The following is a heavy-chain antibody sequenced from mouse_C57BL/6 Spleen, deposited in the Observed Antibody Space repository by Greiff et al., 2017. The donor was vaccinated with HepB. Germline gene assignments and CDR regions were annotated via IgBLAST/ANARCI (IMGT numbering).Heavy chain of an antibody. D-gene: IGHD1-1*01. Sequence: VQGVESGAELVRPGTSVKMSCKASGYTFTNYWIGWAKQRPGHGLEWIGDIYPGGGYTNYNEKFKGKATLTADKSSSTAYMQFSSLTSEDSAIYYCARHYGSSLYFDVWGTGTTVTVSS. CDR1: GYTFTNYW. CDR2: IYPGGGYT. J-gene: IGHJ1*03. CDR3: ARHYGSSLYFDV. V-gene: IGHV1-63*01.